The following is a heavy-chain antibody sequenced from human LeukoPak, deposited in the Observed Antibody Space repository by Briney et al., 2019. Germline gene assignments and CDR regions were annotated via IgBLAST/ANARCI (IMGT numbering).Heavy chain of an antibody. V-gene: IGHV3-7*01. CDR3: ARVHDSSGYYPYYFDY. CDR2: IKQDGSEK. D-gene: IGHD3-22*01. CDR1: GFTFSSYW. Sequence: GGPLRLSCAASGFTFSSYWMSWVRQAPGKGLEWVANIKQDGSEKYYVDSVKGRFTISRDNAKNSLYLQMNSLRAEDTAVYYCARVHDSSGYYPYYFDYWGQGTLVTVSS. J-gene: IGHJ4*02.